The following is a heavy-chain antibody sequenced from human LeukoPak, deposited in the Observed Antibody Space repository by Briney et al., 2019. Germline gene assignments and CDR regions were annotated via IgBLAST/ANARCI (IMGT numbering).Heavy chain of an antibody. CDR2: ISSTATSI. CDR3: ARDVTYHGGDWFDP. CDR1: EFTFSSYS. J-gene: IGHJ5*02. D-gene: IGHD4-23*01. Sequence: EPGGSLRLSCAASEFTFSSYSMSWVRQAPGKGLEWVSYISSTATSIYYADSVKGRFTVSRDNAKSSLYLQMNSLRAEDTAVYYCARDVTYHGGDWFDPWGQGTLVTVSS. V-gene: IGHV3-48*04.